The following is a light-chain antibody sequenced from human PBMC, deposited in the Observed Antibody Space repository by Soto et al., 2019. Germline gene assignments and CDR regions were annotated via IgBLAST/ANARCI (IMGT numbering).Light chain of an antibody. CDR1: QSVSSGY. Sequence: EIVLTQSPGTLSLSPGERATLSCRASQSVSSGYLAWYQQKPGQAPRLLIYGASSRATGIPDRFSGSGSGTDFTLTISRLEPEDFAVYYCQQYGRSTRTFGQGTKVDIK. J-gene: IGKJ2*01. CDR2: GAS. CDR3: QQYGRSTRT. V-gene: IGKV3-20*01.